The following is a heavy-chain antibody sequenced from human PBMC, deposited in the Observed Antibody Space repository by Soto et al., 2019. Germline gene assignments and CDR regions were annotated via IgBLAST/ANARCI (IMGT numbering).Heavy chain of an antibody. Sequence: AGSLRLSCASSGFTFISYAMSWVRQAPGKGLEWVSAISGSGGSTYYADSVKGRFTISRDNSKNTLYLQMNSLRAEDTAVYYCARQIAAAGNNWFDPWGQGTLVTVSS. J-gene: IGHJ5*02. CDR1: GFTFISYA. V-gene: IGHV3-23*01. CDR3: ARQIAAAGNNWFDP. D-gene: IGHD6-13*01. CDR2: ISGSGGST.